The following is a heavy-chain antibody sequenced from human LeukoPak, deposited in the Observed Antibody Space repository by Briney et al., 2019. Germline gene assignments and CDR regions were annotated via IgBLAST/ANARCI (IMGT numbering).Heavy chain of an antibody. CDR2: INSDGGGA. V-gene: IGHV3-74*01. Sequence: GGSLRLSCAASGLTFGNNWMHWVRQGPGKGLVWLSRINSDGGGAIYADSVKGRFTVSRDNAKNTLYLQMSSLRAEDTAVYYCARDVPHNWFDTWGQGTLVTVSS. CDR1: GLTFGNNW. J-gene: IGHJ5*02. CDR3: ARDVPHNWFDT.